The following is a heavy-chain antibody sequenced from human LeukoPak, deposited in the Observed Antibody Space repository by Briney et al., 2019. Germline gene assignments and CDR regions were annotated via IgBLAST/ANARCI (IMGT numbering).Heavy chain of an antibody. V-gene: IGHV4-39*07. CDR2: IYYSGST. CDR1: GGSISSSSYY. CDR3: ARDGGILWWWDAFDI. D-gene: IGHD2-21*01. Sequence: SETLSLTCTVSGGSISSSSYYWGWIRQPPGKGLEWMGSIYYSGSTYYNPSLKSRVTISVDTSKNQFSLKLSSVTAADTAVYYCARDGGILWWWDAFDIWGQGTMVTVSS. J-gene: IGHJ3*02.